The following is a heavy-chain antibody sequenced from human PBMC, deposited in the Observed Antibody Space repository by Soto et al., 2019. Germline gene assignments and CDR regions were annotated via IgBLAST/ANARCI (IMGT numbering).Heavy chain of an antibody. CDR3: ARAGYSSSSFYYYGMDV. CDR1: GGTFSSYA. CDR2: IIPIFGTA. V-gene: IGHV1-69*13. Sequence: GASVKVSCKASGGTFSSYAISWVRQAPGQGLEWMGGIIPIFGTANYAQKFQGRVTITADESTSTAYMGLSSLRSEDTAVYYCARAGYSSSSFYYYGMDVWGQGTTVTVSS. J-gene: IGHJ6*02. D-gene: IGHD6-6*01.